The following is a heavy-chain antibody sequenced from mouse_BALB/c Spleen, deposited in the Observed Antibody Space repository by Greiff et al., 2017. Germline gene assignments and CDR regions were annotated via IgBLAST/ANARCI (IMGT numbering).Heavy chain of an antibody. CDR2: ICSVGSYT. V-gene: IGHV5-9-3*01. CDR3: ESRGYLDV. J-gene: IGHJ1*01. CDR1: GFTFSSYA. Sequence: EVQGVESGGGLVKPGGSLKLSCAASGFTFSSYAMSWVRQTPEKRLEWVATICSVGSYTYYPDSVKGLFTISRGNAKNTLYLQMSGLRSEDTAICYCESRGYLDVWGAGTTGTVSS. D-gene: IGHD3-1*01.